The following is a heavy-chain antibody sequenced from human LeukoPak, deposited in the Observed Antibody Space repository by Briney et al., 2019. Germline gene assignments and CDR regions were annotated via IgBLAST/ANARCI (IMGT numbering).Heavy chain of an antibody. J-gene: IGHJ4*02. CDR3: TIAARPAELDY. V-gene: IGHV4-34*01. CDR1: GGSFGGYY. CDR2: INHSGST. Sequence: SETLSLTCAVYGGSFGGYYWSWIRQPPGKGLEWIGEINHSGSTNYNPSLKSRVTISVDTSKNQFSLKLSSVTAADTAVYYCTIAARPAELDYWGQGTLVTVSS. D-gene: IGHD6-6*01.